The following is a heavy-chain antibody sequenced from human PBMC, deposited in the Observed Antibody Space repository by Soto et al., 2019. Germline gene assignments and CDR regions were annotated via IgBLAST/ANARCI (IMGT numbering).Heavy chain of an antibody. CDR1: GFTFSDYY. D-gene: IGHD1-26*01. Sequence: KTGGSLRLSCAASGFTFSDYYMSWIRQAPGKGLEWVSYISSSSSYTNYADSVKGRFTISRDNAKNSLYLQMNSLRAEDTAVYYCARDENPSGSYVNYWGQGTLVTVSS. J-gene: IGHJ4*02. CDR2: ISSSSSYT. V-gene: IGHV3-11*06. CDR3: ARDENPSGSYVNY.